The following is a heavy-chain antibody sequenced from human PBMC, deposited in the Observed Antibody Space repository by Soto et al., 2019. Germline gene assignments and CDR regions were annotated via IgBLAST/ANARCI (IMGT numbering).Heavy chain of an antibody. V-gene: IGHV1-69*01. Sequence: QVHLVQSGAEVKKPGSSVKVSCRASGGTFNTYGFNWVRQAPGQGLEWMGGIIPLFGTTTYAQNFQGRVTITADQSTTTAYMEMRGLTSEDTSVYFGARGGELAGFMPFDAWGQGTLVTVAS. CDR1: GGTFNTYG. CDR2: IIPLFGTT. D-gene: IGHD6-19*01. CDR3: ARGGELAGFMPFDA. J-gene: IGHJ4*02.